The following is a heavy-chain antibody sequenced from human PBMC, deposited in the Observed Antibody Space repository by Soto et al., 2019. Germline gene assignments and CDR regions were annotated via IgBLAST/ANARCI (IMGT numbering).Heavy chain of an antibody. CDR1: GFTFLTYA. Sequence: EVQLLESGGGLVQPGGSLRLSCAAPGFTFLTYAMSWVRQAPGKGLEWVSTISGSGGTTYYADSVKGRFTISRDNSKNTLYLQMNSLRAEDTAVYYCAKEKNRVGSGWPPGGMDVWGQGTTVTVSS. J-gene: IGHJ6*02. V-gene: IGHV3-23*01. CDR3: AKEKNRVGSGWPPGGMDV. D-gene: IGHD6-19*01. CDR2: ISGSGGTT.